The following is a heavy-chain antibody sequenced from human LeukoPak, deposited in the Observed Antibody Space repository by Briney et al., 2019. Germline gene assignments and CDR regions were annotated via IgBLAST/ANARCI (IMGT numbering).Heavy chain of an antibody. CDR2: IHYSGNT. CDR1: GGSISHYY. V-gene: IGHV4-59*01. D-gene: IGHD3-22*01. CDR3: ASWNYYDNSGYFTYYFDY. J-gene: IGHJ4*02. Sequence: SETLSLTCTVSGGSISHYYWSWIRQAPGKGLEWIGYIHYSGNTNYNPSLKSRVTISVDTSKNQFSLKLSSVTAADTAVYYCASWNYYDNSGYFTYYFDYWGQGTVVTVSS.